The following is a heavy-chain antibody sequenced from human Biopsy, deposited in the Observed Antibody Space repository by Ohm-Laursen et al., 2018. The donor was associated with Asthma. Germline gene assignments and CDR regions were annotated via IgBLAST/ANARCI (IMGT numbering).Heavy chain of an antibody. CDR2: INSVFGTT. CDR1: GGTLNTYV. CDR3: ARKAGSCISRTCYSLDF. Sequence: GASVKVSCKSLGGTLNTYVIGWVRQAPGQGLECMGGINSVFGTTTYPQKFQDRVTITADDSTSTVYMELSSLRSEDTAVYYCARKAGSCISRTCYSLDFWGQGTLVTVSS. J-gene: IGHJ4*02. V-gene: IGHV1-69*13. D-gene: IGHD2-2*01.